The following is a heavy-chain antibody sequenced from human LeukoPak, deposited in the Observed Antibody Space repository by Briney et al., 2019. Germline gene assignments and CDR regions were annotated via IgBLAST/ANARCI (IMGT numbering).Heavy chain of an antibody. CDR1: GFTVSSNY. CDR2: IYSGGST. CDR3: ARADGTGGPYDY. Sequence: PGGSLRLSCAVSGFTVSSNYMSWVRQAPGKELEWVSVIYSGGSTHYADSVKGRFTISGDNSENTLFLQMNSLRAEDTAVYYCARADGTGGPYDYWGQGTLVTVSS. V-gene: IGHV3-53*01. J-gene: IGHJ4*02. D-gene: IGHD3/OR15-3a*01.